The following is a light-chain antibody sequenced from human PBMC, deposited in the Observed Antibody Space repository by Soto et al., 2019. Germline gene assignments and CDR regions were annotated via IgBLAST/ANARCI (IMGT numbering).Light chain of an antibody. CDR2: AAS. J-gene: IGKJ5*01. Sequence: DIQMTQSPSSLSASVVDTVIITCRASQTISSHLNWYQQKPGKAPNLLVYAASSLQSGVPSRFTGSGSGTDFTLTISSLQPEDFATYFCQQSYTTPITFGQGTRLEIK. CDR3: QQSYTTPIT. V-gene: IGKV1-39*01. CDR1: QTISSH.